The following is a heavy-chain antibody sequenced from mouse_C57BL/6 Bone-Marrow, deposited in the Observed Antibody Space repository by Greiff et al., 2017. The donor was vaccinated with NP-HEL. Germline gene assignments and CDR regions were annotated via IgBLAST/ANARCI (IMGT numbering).Heavy chain of an antibody. CDR3: ARYDEIYYHYDRGFAY. Sequence: VQLQQSDAELVKPGASVKISCKVSGYTFTDHTIHWMKQRPEQGLEWIGYIYPRDGSTKYNAKFKGKATLTADKSSSTAYMQLNSLTSEDSAVYFCARYDEIYYHYDRGFAYWGQGTLVTVSA. V-gene: IGHV1-78*01. CDR2: IYPRDGST. J-gene: IGHJ3*01. D-gene: IGHD2-4*01. CDR1: GYTFTDHT.